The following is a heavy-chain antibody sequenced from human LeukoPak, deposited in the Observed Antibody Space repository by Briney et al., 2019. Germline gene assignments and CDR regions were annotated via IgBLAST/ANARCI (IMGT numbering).Heavy chain of an antibody. D-gene: IGHD1-26*01. V-gene: IGHV3-21*04. CDR2: ISSGSDYI. CDR3: AKDLSGTLTY. Sequence: GGSLRLSCAASGFSFSSYSMNWVRQAPGKGLEWVSSISSGSDYIYYGDSVKGRFTISRDNAKNSVYLQMSSLRAEDTAAYYCAKDLSGTLTYWGQGTLVTVSS. J-gene: IGHJ4*02. CDR1: GFSFSSYS.